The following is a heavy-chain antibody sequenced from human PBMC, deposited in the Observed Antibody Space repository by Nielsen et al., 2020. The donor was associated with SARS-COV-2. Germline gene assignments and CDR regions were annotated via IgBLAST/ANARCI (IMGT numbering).Heavy chain of an antibody. D-gene: IGHD3-9*01. CDR1: GYTLTELS. Sequence: ASVKVSCKVSGYTLTELSMHWVRQAPGKGLEWMGGFDPEDGETIYEQKFQGRVTMTEDTSTDTAYMELSSLRSEDTAVYYCATVIGSNVLRYFDWAYWGQGTLVTVSS. V-gene: IGHV1-24*01. CDR3: ATVIGSNVLRYFDWAY. CDR2: FDPEDGET. J-gene: IGHJ4*02.